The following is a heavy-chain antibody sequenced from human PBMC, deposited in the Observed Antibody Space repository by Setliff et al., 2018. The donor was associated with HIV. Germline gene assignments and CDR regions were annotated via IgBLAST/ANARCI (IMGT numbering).Heavy chain of an antibody. CDR2: IIPIFGTP. CDR1: GGIFSRFA. V-gene: IGHV1-69*05. Sequence: SVKVSCKASGGIFSRFAFSWVRQAPGQGLEWMGGIIPIFGTPNYAQKFQGRVTITTDESTNTVYMELYSLTSEDTAIHYCASSAGAVPTTAPYGDYYYYFYMDVWGKGTTVTVSS. J-gene: IGHJ6*03. CDR3: ASSAGAVPTTAPYGDYYYYFYMDV. D-gene: IGHD1-1*01.